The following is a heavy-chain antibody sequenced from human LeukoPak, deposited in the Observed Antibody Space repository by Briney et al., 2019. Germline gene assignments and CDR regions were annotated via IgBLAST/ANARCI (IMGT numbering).Heavy chain of an antibody. Sequence: GGSLRLSCAASGFTFRNSWMSWVRQTPGKGLEFVANIKQDGGEKHYVDSVKGRFTISRDNARNSLDLQMSSLTAEDTAVYYCARGVWSSRNAFDLWGQGTMVTVSS. V-gene: IGHV3-7*01. CDR1: GFTFRNSW. D-gene: IGHD2-21*01. J-gene: IGHJ3*01. CDR2: IKQDGGEK. CDR3: ARGVWSSRNAFDL.